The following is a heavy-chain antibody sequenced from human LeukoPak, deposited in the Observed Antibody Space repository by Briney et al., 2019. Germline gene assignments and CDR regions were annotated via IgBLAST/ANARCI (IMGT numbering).Heavy chain of an antibody. Sequence: ASVTVSCKASVYTFTSYGSSWVRQAPGQGLEGMGLISANNGNTNYARTLQGRVTMTTATSTSTAYVELRSLRSDDTAVYYCARVRCTGGVCYTPGIDCWGQGTLVTVSS. CDR1: VYTFTSYG. V-gene: IGHV1-18*01. CDR2: ISANNGNT. CDR3: ARVRCTGGVCYTPGIDC. J-gene: IGHJ4*02. D-gene: IGHD2-8*02.